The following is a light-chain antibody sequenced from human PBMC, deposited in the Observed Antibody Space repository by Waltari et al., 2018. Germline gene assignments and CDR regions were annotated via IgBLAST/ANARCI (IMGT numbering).Light chain of an antibody. CDR1: TSDVGGYNY. V-gene: IGLV2-11*01. Sequence: SALPQPRSVSGSPGPSVTISCTVTTSDVGGYNYVSWYQHHPGKAPKLMTFDVTQRPSGVPDRFSGSKSANTASLTISGLQAEDGADYYCCSFAGTYTWVFGGGTKVTVL. CDR2: DVT. CDR3: CSFAGTYTWV. J-gene: IGLJ3*02.